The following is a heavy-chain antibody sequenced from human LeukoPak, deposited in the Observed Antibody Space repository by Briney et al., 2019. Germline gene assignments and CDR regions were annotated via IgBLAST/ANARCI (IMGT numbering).Heavy chain of an antibody. CDR2: IDWDDDK. Sequence: SGPALVKPTQTLTLTCTFSGFSLSTSGMCVSWIRQPPGKALEWLARIDWDDDKYYSTSLKTRLTISKDTSKNQVVLTMTNMDPVDTATYYCARSQREYSSSWYHLDYWGQGTLVTVSS. J-gene: IGHJ4*02. CDR3: ARSQREYSSSWYHLDY. V-gene: IGHV2-70*11. D-gene: IGHD6-13*01. CDR1: GFSLSTSGMC.